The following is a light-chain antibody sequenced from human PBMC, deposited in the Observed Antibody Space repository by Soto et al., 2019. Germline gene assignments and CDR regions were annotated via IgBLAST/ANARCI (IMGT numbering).Light chain of an antibody. Sequence: DIQMTQSPSTLSASVGDRVTITCRASQSISTWLAWYQQKPGKAPYLLIYKASSLEGGVPSRFSGSGSGTEFNITISSLQPDDFATYYCQQYNAYPVTFGGGTTVEIK. CDR2: KAS. J-gene: IGKJ4*01. V-gene: IGKV1-5*03. CDR1: QSISTW. CDR3: QQYNAYPVT.